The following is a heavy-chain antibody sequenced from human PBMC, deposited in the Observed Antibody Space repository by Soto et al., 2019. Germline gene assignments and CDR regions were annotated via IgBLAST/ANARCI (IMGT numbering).Heavy chain of an antibody. J-gene: IGHJ4*02. CDR2: IKHSGST. CDR1: WGCLCGSY. CDR3: ARVSRRHSYGYAFDY. D-gene: IGHD5-18*01. Sequence: ESRSISADDYWGCLCGSYWGVVRQHPGKGLEGIEQIKHSGSTNYNPSLKSRVTISVDTSKNQCSLYLQMNTLRAEDTPVYYCARVSRRHSYGYAFDYWAQRILVTAPS. V-gene: IGHV4-34*01.